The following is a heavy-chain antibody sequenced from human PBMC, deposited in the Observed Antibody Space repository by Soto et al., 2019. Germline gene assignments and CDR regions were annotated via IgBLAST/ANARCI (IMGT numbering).Heavy chain of an antibody. CDR2: IIPIFGTA. CDR1: GGTFSSYA. Sequence: GASVKVSCKASGGTFSSYAISWVRQAPGQGLEWMGGIIPIFGTANYAQKFQGRVTITADESTSTAYMELSSLRSEDTAVYYCAVADIVVVPAAYYYYGMDVWGQGTTVTVS. J-gene: IGHJ6*02. V-gene: IGHV1-69*13. D-gene: IGHD2-2*01. CDR3: AVADIVVVPAAYYYYGMDV.